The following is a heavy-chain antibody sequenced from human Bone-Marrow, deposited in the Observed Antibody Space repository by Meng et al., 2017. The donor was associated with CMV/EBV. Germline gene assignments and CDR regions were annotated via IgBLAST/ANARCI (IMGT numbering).Heavy chain of an antibody. Sequence: GESLKISCAASGFTFSSYAMHWVRQAPGKGLEWVAVISYDGSNKYYADSVKGRFTISRDNSKNTLYLQMNSLRAEDTAVYYCARGNYYDDSGYYVFDYWGLGTLVTVSS. D-gene: IGHD3-22*01. V-gene: IGHV3-30*04. CDR1: GFTFSSYA. CDR3: ARGNYYDDSGYYVFDY. CDR2: ISYDGSNK. J-gene: IGHJ4*02.